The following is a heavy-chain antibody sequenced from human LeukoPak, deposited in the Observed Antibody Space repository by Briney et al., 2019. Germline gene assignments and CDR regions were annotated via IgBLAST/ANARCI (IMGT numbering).Heavy chain of an antibody. Sequence: ASVKVSCKASGYTFTSYYMHWVRQAPGQGLEWMGIINPSGGSTSYAQKFQGRVTMTRDTSTGTVYMELSSLRSEDTAVYYCARDLIQDIVVVPAAPGAVDYWGQGTLVTVSS. D-gene: IGHD2-2*01. V-gene: IGHV1-46*01. J-gene: IGHJ4*02. CDR3: ARDLIQDIVVVPAAPGAVDY. CDR1: GYTFTSYY. CDR2: INPSGGST.